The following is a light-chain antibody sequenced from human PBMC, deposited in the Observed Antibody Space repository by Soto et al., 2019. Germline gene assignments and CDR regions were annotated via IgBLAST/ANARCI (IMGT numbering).Light chain of an antibody. J-gene: IGKJ5*01. CDR2: AAS. CDR1: QGISSF. Sequence: IQLTQSPSSLSASVGDSVTITCRASQGISSFLAWYQQKPGKAPKLLIYAASTLQSGVPSRFSGSGSGTDFTLTISSLHPEDFAVYFCQQFKNYPITFGQGTRLEIK. CDR3: QQFKNYPIT. V-gene: IGKV1-9*01.